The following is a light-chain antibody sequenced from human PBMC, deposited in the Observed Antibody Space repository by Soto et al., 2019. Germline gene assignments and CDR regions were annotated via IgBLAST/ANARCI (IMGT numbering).Light chain of an antibody. J-gene: IGLJ2*01. Sequence: QSVLTQPASVSGSPEQSITISCTGTSSDVGGYNYVSWYQQHPGKAPKLLIYDVSNRPSGVSNRFSGSKSGNTASLTISGLHAEDEADYYCSSYTSSSTLLVFGGWTQGTVL. CDR3: SSYTSSSTLLV. CDR1: SSDVGGYNY. CDR2: DVS. V-gene: IGLV2-14*01.